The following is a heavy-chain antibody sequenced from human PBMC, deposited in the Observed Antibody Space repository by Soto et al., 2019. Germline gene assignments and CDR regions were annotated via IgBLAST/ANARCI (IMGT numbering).Heavy chain of an antibody. CDR1: GFMFSTYA. CDR3: AHPRRYGVFDAVDI. CDR2: ISSSGDST. Sequence: GGSLRLSCAAYGFMFSTYAMNWVLQTPGKWLEWVSAISSSGDSTYYAESVRGRFTISRDNSISTLYLQMRSLRPEDTHVYHCAHPRRYGVFDAVDILGQGTMETVS. V-gene: IGHV3-23*01. J-gene: IGHJ3*02. D-gene: IGHD4-17*01.